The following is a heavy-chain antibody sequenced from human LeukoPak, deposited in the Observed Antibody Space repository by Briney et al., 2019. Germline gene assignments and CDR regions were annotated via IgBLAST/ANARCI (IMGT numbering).Heavy chain of an antibody. CDR2: ISYDGINE. D-gene: IGHD4-17*01. Sequence: PGGSLGLSCEVSGFTFRNYGMNWVRQAPGKGLEWVAVISYDGINEYYVDSVKGRFTISRDNSKNSLYLQMESLTIEDTAVYYCATGRVDYGDYGVVKHWGQGTLVTVSS. CDR1: GFTFRNYG. V-gene: IGHV3-30*03. J-gene: IGHJ1*01. CDR3: ATGRVDYGDYGVVKH.